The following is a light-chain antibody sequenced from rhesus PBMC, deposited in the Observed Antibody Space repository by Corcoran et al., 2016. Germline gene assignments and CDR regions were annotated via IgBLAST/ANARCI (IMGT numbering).Light chain of an antibody. Sequence: DIQMTQSPSSLSASVGDRVTITCRASENVNNYLHWYQQKPGKAPKLLIYDASTLQSGVPSRFSGSGSGTDYTFTISSLQPEDVATYYCQHSYGTPLTFGGGTKVEIK. CDR1: ENVNNY. CDR3: QHSYGTPLT. CDR2: DAS. V-gene: IGKV1-74*01. J-gene: IGKJ4*01.